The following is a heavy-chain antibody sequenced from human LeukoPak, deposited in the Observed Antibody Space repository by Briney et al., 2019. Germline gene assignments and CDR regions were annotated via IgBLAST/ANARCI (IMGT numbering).Heavy chain of an antibody. CDR1: GFTFSSYW. CDR2: IKQDGSEK. CDR3: ASGSRGYSYGDLNYFDY. V-gene: IGHV3-7*01. J-gene: IGHJ4*02. Sequence: GGSLRLSCAASGFTFSSYWMSWVRQAPGKGLEWVANIKQDGSEKYYVDSVKGRFTISRGNAKNSLYLQMNSLRAEDTAVYYCASGSRGYSYGDLNYFDYWGQGTLVTVSS. D-gene: IGHD5-18*01.